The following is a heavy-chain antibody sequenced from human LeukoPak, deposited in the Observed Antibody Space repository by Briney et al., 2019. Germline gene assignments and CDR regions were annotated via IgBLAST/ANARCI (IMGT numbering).Heavy chain of an antibody. CDR1: GSPFISYT. CDR2: IYPGDSDT. CDR3: AREIDYYGSGSYEN. V-gene: IGHV5-51*01. D-gene: IGHD3-10*01. Sequence: LGGPRNISGQGPGSPFISYTIGGVGKLHGKGLEWMGIIYPGDSDTRYSPSFPGQATISADKSISTAYLQWRSLKASDTSMYYCAREIDYYGSGSYENWGQGTLVTVSS. J-gene: IGHJ4*02.